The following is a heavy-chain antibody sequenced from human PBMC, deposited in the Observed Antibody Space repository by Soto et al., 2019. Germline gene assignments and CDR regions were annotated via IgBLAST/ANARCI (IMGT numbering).Heavy chain of an antibody. D-gene: IGHD5-12*01. CDR1: GFTVSNYY. J-gene: IGHJ4*02. Sequence: GGSLRLSCAASGFTVSNYYMSWVRQAPGKGLEWVSVIYTGGSTYYTDSVRGRFTISRDISRNTLNLQMDSLRAEDTAVYYCARGSYTGYDWDYWGQGTLVTVSS. V-gene: IGHV3-53*01. CDR3: ARGSYTGYDWDY. CDR2: IYTGGST.